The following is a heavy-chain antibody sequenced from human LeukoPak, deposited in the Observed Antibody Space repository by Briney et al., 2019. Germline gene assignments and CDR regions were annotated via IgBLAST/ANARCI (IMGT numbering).Heavy chain of an antibody. J-gene: IGHJ5*02. CDR2: IYASWSI. V-gene: IGHV4-4*07. CDR3: ARVTDPRYNYFAP. D-gene: IGHD2-21*02. CDR1: GGAISSYY. Sequence: PSDTLSLTCTVSGGAISSYYWSWIRQPAGKGLEWMRRIYASWSINYNPSLQSRGTISVDTSKNQSSLKLTSVTAADTAVYYCARVTDPRYNYFAPWGQGTLVTVSS.